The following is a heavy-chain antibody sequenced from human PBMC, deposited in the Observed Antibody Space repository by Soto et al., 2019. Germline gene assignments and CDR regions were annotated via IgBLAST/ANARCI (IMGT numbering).Heavy chain of an antibody. V-gene: IGHV4-31*03. D-gene: IGHD3-22*01. Sequence: SETLSLTCTVSGGSISSGGYYWSWIRQHPGKGLEWIGYIYYSGSTYYNPSLKSRVTISVDTSKNQFSLKLSSVTAADTAVYYCARSQVVVAIDAFDIWGQGTMVTVSS. J-gene: IGHJ3*02. CDR3: ARSQVVVAIDAFDI. CDR2: IYYSGST. CDR1: GGSISSGGYY.